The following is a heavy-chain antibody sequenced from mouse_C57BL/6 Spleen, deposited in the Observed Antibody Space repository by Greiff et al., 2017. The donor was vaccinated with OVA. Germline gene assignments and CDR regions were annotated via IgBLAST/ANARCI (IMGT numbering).Heavy chain of an antibody. V-gene: IGHV5-6*02. J-gene: IGHJ4*01. Sequence: DVMLVESGGDLVKPGGSLKLSCAASGFTFSSSGMSWVRQTPDKRLEWVATISSGGSYTYYPDSVQGRFTISRDNAKNTLYLQMSSLKAEDTAMYYWARRADYGSSYYYARDYWGQGTSVTVSS. CDR2: ISSGGSYT. CDR1: GFTFSSSG. D-gene: IGHD1-1*01. CDR3: ARRADYGSSYYYARDY.